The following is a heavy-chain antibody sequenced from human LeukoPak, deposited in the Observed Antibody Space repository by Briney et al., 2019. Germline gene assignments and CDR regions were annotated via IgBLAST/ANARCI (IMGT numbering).Heavy chain of an antibody. V-gene: IGHV3-11*01. Sequence: GGSLRLSCAASGFTFSSYTMNWVRQAPGKGLEWLSYISSSGSTIYYADSVKGRFTISRDNAKNSLYLQMNSLRAEDTAVYYCAKGRGWLQFFDYWGQGTLVTVSS. J-gene: IGHJ4*02. CDR3: AKGRGWLQFFDY. D-gene: IGHD5-24*01. CDR2: ISSSGSTI. CDR1: GFTFSSYT.